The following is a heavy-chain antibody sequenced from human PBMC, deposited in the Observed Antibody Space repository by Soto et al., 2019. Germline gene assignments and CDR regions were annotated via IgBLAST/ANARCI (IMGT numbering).Heavy chain of an antibody. CDR3: AATYCGGDCDDYYYYYAMDV. D-gene: IGHD2-21*02. Sequence: QVQLQESGPGLVKPSETLSLTCTVSGGSVSSGSYYWSWIRQPPGKGLEWIGYFFNRWSTNYNHSLKSRLTISVETSKSQSSLKLSSVTAADAAVYYCAATYCGGDCDDYYYYYAMDVWGQGTTVTVSS. V-gene: IGHV4-61*01. CDR2: FFNRWST. J-gene: IGHJ6*02. CDR1: GGSVSSGSYY.